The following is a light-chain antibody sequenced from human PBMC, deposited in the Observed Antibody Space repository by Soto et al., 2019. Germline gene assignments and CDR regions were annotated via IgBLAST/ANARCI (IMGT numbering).Light chain of an antibody. CDR1: QSFRGL. Sequence: EVVLTQSPVSLSLSPGERATLSCMASQSFRGLLAWYQQKPGQAPRLLIYDAYNRATGIPPRFSGSGSGTDFTLTISSLEPEDSAVYYCQQRHMWPITFSQGTRLEIK. J-gene: IGKJ5*01. CDR2: DAY. V-gene: IGKV3-11*01. CDR3: QQRHMWPIT.